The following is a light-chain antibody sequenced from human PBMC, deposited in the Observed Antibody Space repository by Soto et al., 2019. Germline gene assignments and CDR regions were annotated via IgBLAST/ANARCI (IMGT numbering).Light chain of an antibody. V-gene: IGLV2-8*01. CDR2: EVS. J-gene: IGLJ2*01. CDR1: SSDVGGYNY. CDR3: TSYAGSNNLGV. Sequence: QSALTQPPSASGSPGQSVTISCTGTSSDVGGYNYVSWYQQHPGKAPKLMIYEVSKRPSGVPDRFSGSKSGNTASLTASGLQAEDEADYYCTSYAGSNNLGVFGGGTKLTVL.